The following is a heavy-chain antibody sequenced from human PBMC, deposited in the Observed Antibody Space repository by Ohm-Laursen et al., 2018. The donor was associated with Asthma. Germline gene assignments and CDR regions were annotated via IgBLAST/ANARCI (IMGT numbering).Heavy chain of an antibody. J-gene: IGHJ6*02. CDR3: ASFCSGGACPRPFYGMDV. Sequence: GSSVKVSCKSSGGTFSSYAINWVRQAPGQGLEWMGGIIPIFGSETYAQNFQGRVSITADASTTTAYMELSSLRSDDTAVYYCASFCSGGACPRPFYGMDVWGQGTTVTVSS. V-gene: IGHV1-69*01. D-gene: IGHD2-15*01. CDR2: IIPIFGSE. CDR1: GGTFSSYA.